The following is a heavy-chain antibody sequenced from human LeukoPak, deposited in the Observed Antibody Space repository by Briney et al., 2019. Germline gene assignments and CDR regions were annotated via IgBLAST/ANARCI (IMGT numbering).Heavy chain of an antibody. D-gene: IGHD3-10*01. CDR2: SKRKIDGGTT. Sequence: GGSLRLSCAASGFTFSSYAMSWVRQAPGKGLEWVGRSKRKIDGGTTDYAAPLKGRFIISRDDSKNTLYLQMNSLKTEDTAVYYCTTLSFLWFGDDFWGQGTLVTVSS. V-gene: IGHV3-15*01. CDR1: GFTFSSYA. CDR3: TTLSFLWFGDDF. J-gene: IGHJ4*02.